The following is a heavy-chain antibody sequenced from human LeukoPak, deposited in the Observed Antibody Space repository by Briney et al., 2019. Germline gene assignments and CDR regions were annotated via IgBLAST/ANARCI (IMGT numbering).Heavy chain of an antibody. CDR3: ARWKLQSREAAGTPFDY. CDR2: ISGSGGST. CDR1: GFTFSSYA. D-gene: IGHD6-13*01. Sequence: GGSLRLSCAASGFTFSSYAMSWVRQAPGKGLEWVSAISGSGGSTYYADSVKGRFTISRDNSKNTLYLQMNSLRAEDTAVYYCARWKLQSREAAGTPFDYWGQGTLVTVSS. V-gene: IGHV3-23*01. J-gene: IGHJ4*02.